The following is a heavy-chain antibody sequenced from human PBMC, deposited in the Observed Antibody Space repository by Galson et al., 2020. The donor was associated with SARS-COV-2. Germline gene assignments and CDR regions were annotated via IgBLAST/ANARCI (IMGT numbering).Heavy chain of an antibody. CDR3: ARFSYRSGYPSFDY. CDR1: GYTFTSNG. Sequence: ASVKVSCKASGYTFTSNGISWMRQAPGQGLEGMGGNTNYAQKFQGRVTMTTDTSTTTAYMALRGLRSDDTAVYYCARFSYRSGYPSFDYCGQGTLVAVSS. CDR2: NT. J-gene: IGHJ4*02. V-gene: IGHV1-18*01. D-gene: IGHD3-22*01.